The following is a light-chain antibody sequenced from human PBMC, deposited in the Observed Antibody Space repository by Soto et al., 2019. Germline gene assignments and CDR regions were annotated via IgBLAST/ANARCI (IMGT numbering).Light chain of an antibody. CDR2: DVS. CDR1: SSDVGGYNY. V-gene: IGLV2-14*01. Sequence: QSALTQPASVSGSPGQSITISCTGTSSDVGGYNYVSWYQQHTGKAPKLMIYDVSNRPSGVSNRFSGSKSGNTASLTISGLQAEDEADYYCSSYTSSSTLVVFGEGTK. CDR3: SSYTSSSTLVV. J-gene: IGLJ2*01.